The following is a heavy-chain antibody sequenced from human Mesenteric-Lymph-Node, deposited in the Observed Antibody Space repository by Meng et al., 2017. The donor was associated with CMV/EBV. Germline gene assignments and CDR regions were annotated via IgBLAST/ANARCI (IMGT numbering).Heavy chain of an antibody. CDR3: ARRGGYGSGSYPPDY. CDR1: GFTFSNYW. D-gene: IGHD3-10*01. J-gene: IGHJ4*02. CDR2: IDSDGSST. Sequence: GGSLRLSCAASGFTFSNYWMHWVRQVPGKGLVWVSRIDSDGSSTVYADSVKGRFIISRDNAKNTLFLQMNSLRGEDTAVYYCARRGGYGSGSYPPDYWGQGTLVTV. V-gene: IGHV3-74*01.